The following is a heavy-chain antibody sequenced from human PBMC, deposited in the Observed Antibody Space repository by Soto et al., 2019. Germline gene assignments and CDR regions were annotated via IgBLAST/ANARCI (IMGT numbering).Heavy chain of an antibody. D-gene: IGHD4-4*01. CDR1: GGTFSSYA. CDR3: ARVGSRTTETLYYYGMDV. CDR2: IIPIFGTA. J-gene: IGHJ6*02. V-gene: IGHV1-69*01. Sequence: QVQLVQSGAEVKKPGSSVKVSCKASGGTFSSYAISWVRQAPGQGLEWMGGIIPIFGTANYAQKFQGRVTITADESTSTAYMELSSLRSEDTAVYYCARVGSRTTETLYYYGMDVWGQGTTVTVSS.